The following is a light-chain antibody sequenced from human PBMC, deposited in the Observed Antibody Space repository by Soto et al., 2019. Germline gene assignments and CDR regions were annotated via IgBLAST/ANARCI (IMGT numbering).Light chain of an antibody. CDR2: DAS. Sequence: DIQMTHSPSSLSASVCDIVTMTCQTSQDISDHLNWYQYKEGAAPQLLIYDASNLESGVPSRFSGSGSGTDFTLTISSLQPQDIATYYCQHFANLPMTFGQGTRLEIK. V-gene: IGKV1-33*01. J-gene: IGKJ5*01. CDR3: QHFANLPMT. CDR1: QDISDH.